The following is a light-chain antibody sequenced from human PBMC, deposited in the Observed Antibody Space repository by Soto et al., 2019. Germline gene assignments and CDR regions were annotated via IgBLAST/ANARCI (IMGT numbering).Light chain of an antibody. CDR2: GAS. CDR1: QSVSSSY. V-gene: IGKV3-20*01. J-gene: IGKJ4*01. Sequence: GLPQAPRTLSLSPGEGATVSCMASQSVSSSYLAWYQQKLGQAPRLLIYGASSRATGIPDRFSGSGSGTDFTLTISRLEPEDFAVYYCQQFSSYPLTFGGGTKVDIK. CDR3: QQFSSYPLT.